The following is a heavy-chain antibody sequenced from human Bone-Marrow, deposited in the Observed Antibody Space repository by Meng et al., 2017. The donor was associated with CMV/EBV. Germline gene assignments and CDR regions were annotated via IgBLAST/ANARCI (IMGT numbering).Heavy chain of an antibody. D-gene: IGHD3-3*01. CDR3: AKNGLYDFWSGYYTGYYYGMDV. V-gene: IGHV3-48*03. CDR2: ISSSGSTI. CDR1: GFTFSSYE. Sequence: GGSLRLSCAASGFTFSSYEMNWVRQAPGKGLEWVSYISSSGSTIYYADSVKGRFTISRDNAKSSLYLQMNSLRAEDTAVYYCAKNGLYDFWSGYYTGYYYGMDVWGQGTTVTVSS. J-gene: IGHJ6*02.